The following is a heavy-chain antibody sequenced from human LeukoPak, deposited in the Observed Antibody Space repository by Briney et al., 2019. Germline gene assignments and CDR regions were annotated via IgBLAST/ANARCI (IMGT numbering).Heavy chain of an antibody. Sequence: GRSLSLSCAASGFTPSDYTMNWVRQAPGKGLEWISYIGIDSGNTNYADSVKGRFIISGDKAKNSLYLQMNSLRVEDTAGYYCARDYKYAFDNWGQGTLVTVSS. CDR1: GFTPSDYT. D-gene: IGHD5-24*01. V-gene: IGHV3-48*01. CDR3: ARDYKYAFDN. CDR2: IGIDSGNT. J-gene: IGHJ4*02.